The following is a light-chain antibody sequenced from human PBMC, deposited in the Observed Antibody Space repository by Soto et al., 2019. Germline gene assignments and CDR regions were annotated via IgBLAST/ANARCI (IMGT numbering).Light chain of an antibody. CDR3: QHYGSS. Sequence: EIVLTQSPGTLSLSPGERATLSCRASQSISSSYLAWYQQKPGQAPRLVIYGASTRATGIPDRFSGSGSGTDFTLTISRLEPEDFAVYYCQHYGSSFGQGARLEIK. J-gene: IGKJ5*01. CDR1: QSISSSY. CDR2: GAS. V-gene: IGKV3-20*01.